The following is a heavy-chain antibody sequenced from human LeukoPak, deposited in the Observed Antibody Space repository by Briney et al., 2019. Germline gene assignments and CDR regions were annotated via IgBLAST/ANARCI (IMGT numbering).Heavy chain of an antibody. V-gene: IGHV3-66*01. CDR2: IYSGDST. CDR1: GFTVSSNY. D-gene: IGHD5-18*01. J-gene: IGHJ4*02. CDR3: ARGLDNYGYKFDY. Sequence: GGSLRLSCAASGFTVSSNYMTWVRQAPGKGLEWVSIIYSGDSTYYADSVKGRFTISRDNSKNTLYLQMNSLRTEDTAVYYCARGLDNYGYKFDYWGQGTLVTVSS.